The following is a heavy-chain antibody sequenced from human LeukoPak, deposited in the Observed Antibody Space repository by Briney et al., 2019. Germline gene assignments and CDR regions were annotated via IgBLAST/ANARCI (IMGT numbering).Heavy chain of an antibody. J-gene: IGHJ4*02. D-gene: IGHD7-27*01. CDR1: GFTFDDYA. CDR3: AREPNWGNDY. V-gene: IGHV3-9*01. CDR2: ISWNSGTV. Sequence: GGSLRLSCAASGFTFDDYAMHWVRQAPGKGLEWVSGISWNSGTVGYADSVNGRFTISRDNAKNSLYLQMNSLRAEDTAVYYCAREPNWGNDYWGQGTLVTVSS.